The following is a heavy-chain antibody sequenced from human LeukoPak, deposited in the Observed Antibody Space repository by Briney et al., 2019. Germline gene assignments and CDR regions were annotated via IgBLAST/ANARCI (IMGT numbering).Heavy chain of an antibody. Sequence: ASVKVSCKASGYTFTSYGISWVRQAPGQGLEWMGWISAYNGNTNYAQKLQGRVTMTTDTSTSTAYMELRSLRSDDTAVYYCARVGGIVVVPAAIRPGDWFDPWGQGTLVTVSS. CDR2: ISAYNGNT. D-gene: IGHD2-2*02. V-gene: IGHV1-18*01. CDR3: ARVGGIVVVPAAIRPGDWFDP. CDR1: GYTFTSYG. J-gene: IGHJ5*02.